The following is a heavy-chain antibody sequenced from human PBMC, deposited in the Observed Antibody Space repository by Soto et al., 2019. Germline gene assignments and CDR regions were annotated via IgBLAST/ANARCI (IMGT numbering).Heavy chain of an antibody. CDR1: GGSINSYY. CDR3: ARHGSLAVWNYFDY. CDR2: AYYSGST. D-gene: IGHD6-19*01. Sequence: PSETLSLTCTVSGGSINSYYWSWIRQPPGKGLEWIGYAYYSGSTNYNPSLKSRVTISVDTSKNQFSLKLSSVTAADTAVYYCARHGSLAVWNYFDYWGQGTLVTVSS. J-gene: IGHJ4*02. V-gene: IGHV4-59*08.